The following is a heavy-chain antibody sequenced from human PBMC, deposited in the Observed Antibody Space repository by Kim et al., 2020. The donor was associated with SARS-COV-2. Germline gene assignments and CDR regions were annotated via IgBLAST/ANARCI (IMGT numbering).Heavy chain of an antibody. CDR1: GFTFSSYG. J-gene: IGHJ4*02. V-gene: IGHV3-33*05. D-gene: IGHD6-13*01. CDR2: ISYDGSNK. Sequence: GGSLRLSCAASGFTFSSYGMHWVRQAPGKGLEWVAVISYDGSNKYYADSVKGRFTISRDNSKNTLYLQMNSLRAEDTAVYYCARESLEAAADYWGQGTLVTVSS. CDR3: ARESLEAAADY.